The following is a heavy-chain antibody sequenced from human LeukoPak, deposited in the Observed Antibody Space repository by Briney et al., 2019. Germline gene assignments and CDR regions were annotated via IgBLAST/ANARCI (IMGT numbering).Heavy chain of an antibody. CDR3: TTYGYCSGGSCYGAGLDY. CDR2: IYSGGST. J-gene: IGHJ4*02. CDR1: GSTFRNHW. V-gene: IGHV3-66*01. Sequence: PGGSLRLSCAASGSTFRNHWMHWVRQAPGKGLEWVSVIYSGGSTYYADSVKGRFTISRDNSKNTLYLQMNSLRAEDTAVYYCTTYGYCSGGSCYGAGLDYWGQGTLVTVSS. D-gene: IGHD2-15*01.